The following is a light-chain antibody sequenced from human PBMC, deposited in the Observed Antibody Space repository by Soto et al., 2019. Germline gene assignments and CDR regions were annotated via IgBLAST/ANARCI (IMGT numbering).Light chain of an antibody. CDR1: QFVGRS. Sequence: ETVLTQSPATLSFSPGERATFSCRASQFVGRSLAWYQQKLGQAPRLLIYGASNRATGIPDRFSGSGSGTDFTLTISRLEPEDFAVYYCQQYGSSGTFGQGTKVDIK. J-gene: IGKJ1*01. V-gene: IGKV3-20*01. CDR3: QQYGSSGT. CDR2: GAS.